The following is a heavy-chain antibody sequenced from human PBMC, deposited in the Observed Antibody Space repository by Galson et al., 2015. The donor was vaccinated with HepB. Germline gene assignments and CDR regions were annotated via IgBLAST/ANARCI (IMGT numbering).Heavy chain of an antibody. CDR2: ISGTGGRP. V-gene: IGHV3-23*01. Sequence: SLRLSCAASGFTFSNYAISWVRQAPGKGLDWASAISGTGGRPYYADSVKGRFTISRDNSKNTLYLQMNSLRAEDTAVYFCAKGALTGSRFYYGMDVWGLGTTVTVSS. CDR1: GFTFSNYA. D-gene: IGHD7-27*01. CDR3: AKGALTGSRFYYGMDV. J-gene: IGHJ6*02.